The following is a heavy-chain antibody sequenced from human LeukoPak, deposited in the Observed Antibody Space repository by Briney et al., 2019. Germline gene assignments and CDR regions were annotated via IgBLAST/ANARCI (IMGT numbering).Heavy chain of an antibody. J-gene: IGHJ6*02. V-gene: IGHV4-4*07. D-gene: IGHD3-10*01. CDR1: GGSISRYY. Sequence: SETLSLPCTVSGGSISRYYWSWMRRSARKGLECVGRIYTSGSTNYNPSLKSRVTMSVDTSKDQFSLKLSSVTAADTAVYYCARSYYYGSGSRWYYYGMDVWGQGTTVTVSS. CDR2: IYTSGST. CDR3: ARSYYYGSGSRWYYYGMDV.